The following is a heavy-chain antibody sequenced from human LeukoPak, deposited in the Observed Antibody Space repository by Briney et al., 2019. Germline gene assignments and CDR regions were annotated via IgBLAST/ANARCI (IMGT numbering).Heavy chain of an antibody. V-gene: IGHV3-15*01. Sequence: PGGSLRLSCAASGFTFSNAWMSWVRQAPRKGLEWVGRIKSKTDGRTTDYAAPVKGRFTISRDDSKNTLYLQMNSLKTEDTAVYYCTTEPPAPIIAAAGTDRGTYYFDYWGQGTLVTVSS. D-gene: IGHD6-13*01. J-gene: IGHJ4*02. CDR3: TTEPPAPIIAAAGTDRGTYYFDY. CDR1: GFTFSNAW. CDR2: IKSKTDGRTT.